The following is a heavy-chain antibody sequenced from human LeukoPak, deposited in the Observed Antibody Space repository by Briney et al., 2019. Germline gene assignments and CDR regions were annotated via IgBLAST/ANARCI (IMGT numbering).Heavy chain of an antibody. J-gene: IGHJ4*02. CDR1: GFTVSSNY. V-gene: IGHV3-66*01. CDR2: IYSGGST. Sequence: PGGSLRLSCAASGFTVSSNYMSWVRQAPGKGLEWVSVIYSGGSTYYADSVKGRFTISRDNSKNTLHLQMNSLRAEDTAVYYCAVEYYCSGGSCYTGNFDYWGQGTLVTVS. D-gene: IGHD2-15*01. CDR3: AVEYYCSGGSCYTGNFDY.